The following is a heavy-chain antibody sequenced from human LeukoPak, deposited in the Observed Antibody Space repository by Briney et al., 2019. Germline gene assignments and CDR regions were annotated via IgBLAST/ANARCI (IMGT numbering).Heavy chain of an antibody. J-gene: IGHJ5*02. V-gene: IGHV1-69*13. D-gene: IGHD4-17*01. Sequence: ASVKVSCKASGGTFSSYAISWVRQAPGQGLEWTGGIIPIFGTANYAQKFQGRVTITADESTSTAYMELSSLRSEDTAVYYCARERATGDYDWFDPWGQGTLVTVSS. CDR2: IIPIFGTA. CDR1: GGTFSSYA. CDR3: ARERATGDYDWFDP.